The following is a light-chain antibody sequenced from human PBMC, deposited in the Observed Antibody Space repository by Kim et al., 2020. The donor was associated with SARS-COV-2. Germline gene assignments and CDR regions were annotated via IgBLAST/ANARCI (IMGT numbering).Light chain of an antibody. CDR1: GSVRGGD. V-gene: IGKV3-20*01. CDR3: EQYGSSPYT. J-gene: IGKJ2*01. Sequence: WRGERASVGGGGGGSVRGGDVGWYGQKPGQAPRLLSCGASSRATGITDRFSGSGSGTDFTHTISRMEPEDFAVYYCEQYGSSPYTFGTETKLEI. CDR2: GAS.